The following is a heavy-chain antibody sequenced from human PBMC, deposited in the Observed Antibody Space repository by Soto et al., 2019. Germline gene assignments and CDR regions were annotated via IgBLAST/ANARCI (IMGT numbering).Heavy chain of an antibody. CDR3: TTKPPSPSYYYGSGSYYDVLIPDGMDV. Sequence: PGGSLRLSCAASGFTFSNAWMNWVRQAPGKGLEWVGRIKSKTDGGTTDYAAPVKGRFTISRDDSKNTLYLQMNSLKTEDTAVYYCTTKPPSPSYYYGSGSYYDVLIPDGMDVWGQGTTVTVSS. V-gene: IGHV3-15*07. D-gene: IGHD3-10*01. CDR1: GFTFSNAW. CDR2: IKSKTDGGTT. J-gene: IGHJ6*02.